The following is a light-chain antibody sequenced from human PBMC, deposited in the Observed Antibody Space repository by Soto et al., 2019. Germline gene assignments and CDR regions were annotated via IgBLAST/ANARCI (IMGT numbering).Light chain of an antibody. CDR2: GAS. CDR1: QSVSSSY. J-gene: IGKJ4*01. Sequence: EIVLTQSPGTLSLSPGERATLSCRASQSVSSSYLAWYQQKPGQAPRLLIYGASSRATGIPDRFSGSGSGTYFTLTSSRLEPEDFALYYCQQYGSSPRVTFGGGTKVDIK. V-gene: IGKV3-20*01. CDR3: QQYGSSPRVT.